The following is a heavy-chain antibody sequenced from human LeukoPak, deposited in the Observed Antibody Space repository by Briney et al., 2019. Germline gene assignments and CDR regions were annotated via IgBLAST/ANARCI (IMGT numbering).Heavy chain of an antibody. J-gene: IGHJ5*02. CDR2: INPNSGGT. V-gene: IGHV1-2*02. D-gene: IGHD6-19*01. CDR3: ARDGSGWYNWFDP. Sequence: VASVKVSCKGSGYTFTGYYMHWVRQAPGQGLEWMGWINPNSGGTNYAQKFQGRVTMTRDTSISTAYMELSRLRSDDTAVYYCARDGSGWYNWFDPWGQGTLVTVSS. CDR1: GYTFTGYY.